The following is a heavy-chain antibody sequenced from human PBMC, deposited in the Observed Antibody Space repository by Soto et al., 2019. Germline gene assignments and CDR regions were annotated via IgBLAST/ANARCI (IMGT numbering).Heavy chain of an antibody. J-gene: IGHJ5*02. D-gene: IGHD3-10*01. CDR2: IYSGGST. V-gene: IGHV3-53*01. Sequence: GGSLRLSCAASGFTVSSNYMSWVRQAPGKGLEWVSGIYSGGSTYYADCVKVRFTISGDNSENTLYCQMNSLGAEDTAVYYCASGPPFDPWGQGTLVTVSS. CDR1: GFTVSSNY. CDR3: ASGPPFDP.